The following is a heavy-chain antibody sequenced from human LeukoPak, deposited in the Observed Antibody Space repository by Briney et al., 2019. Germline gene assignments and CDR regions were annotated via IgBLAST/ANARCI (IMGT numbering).Heavy chain of an antibody. Sequence: GGSLRLSCAASGFTFSTYAMSWVRQAPGKGLEWVSVIYSGGSTYYADSVKGRFTISRDNSKNTLYLQMNSLRAEDTAVYYCARARATTYSWNPDYFDYWGQGTLVTVSS. D-gene: IGHD1-20*01. V-gene: IGHV3-53*01. CDR3: ARARATTYSWNPDYFDY. J-gene: IGHJ4*02. CDR1: GFTFSTYA. CDR2: IYSGGST.